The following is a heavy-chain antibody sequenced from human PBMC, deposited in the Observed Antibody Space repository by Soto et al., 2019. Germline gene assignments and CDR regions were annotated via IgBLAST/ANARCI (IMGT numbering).Heavy chain of an antibody. CDR2: VSWNGSRT. Sequence: PGESLKISCAASGFTFSNSDMNWVRQAPGKGLEWVSGVSWNGSRTHYADSVKGRFIISRDNSRNFLYQQMNSLRPEDMAVYYCVRRPDYDSSGYPLYWYFDLWGRGTLVTVSS. V-gene: IGHV3-35*01. CDR1: GFTFSNSD. D-gene: IGHD3-22*01. CDR3: VRRPDYDSSGYPLYWYFDL. J-gene: IGHJ2*01.